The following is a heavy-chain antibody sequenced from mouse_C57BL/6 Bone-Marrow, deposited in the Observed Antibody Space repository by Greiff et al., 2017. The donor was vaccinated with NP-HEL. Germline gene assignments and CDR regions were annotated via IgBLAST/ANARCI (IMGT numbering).Heavy chain of an antibody. CDR3: AIYYDFLFDY. CDR1: GYTFTDYN. D-gene: IGHD2-4*01. V-gene: IGHV1-22*01. Sequence: VQLQESGPELVKPGASVKMSCKASGYTFTDYNMHWVKQSHGKSLEWIGYINPNNGGTSYNQKFKGKATLTVNKSSSTAYMQLRSLTSEDSAVYYCAIYYDFLFDYWGQGTTLTVSA. J-gene: IGHJ2*01. CDR2: INPNNGGT.